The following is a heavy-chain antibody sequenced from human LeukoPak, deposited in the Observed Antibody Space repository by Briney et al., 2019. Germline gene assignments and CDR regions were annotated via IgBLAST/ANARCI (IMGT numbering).Heavy chain of an antibody. CDR3: AIPSSYDGSRYYHAY. D-gene: IGHD3-22*01. CDR1: GITFGSYS. CDR2: IDPDGSEK. V-gene: IGHV3-7*01. Sequence: TGGSLRLPCVASGITFGSYSMTWVRQAPGKGLEWVANIDPDGSEKDYVESVKGRLTISRDNAKKILYLQMNSLRADDTAVYYCAIPSSYDGSRYYHAYWGQGTLVSVSS. J-gene: IGHJ4*02.